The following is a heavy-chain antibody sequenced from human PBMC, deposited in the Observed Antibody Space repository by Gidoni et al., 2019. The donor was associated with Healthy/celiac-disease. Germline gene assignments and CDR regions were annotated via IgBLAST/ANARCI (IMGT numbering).Heavy chain of an antibody. CDR2: IIPIFGTA. CDR1: GGTFSSYA. Sequence: QVQLVQSGAEVKKPGSSVKVSCKASGGTFSSYAISWVRQAPGQGLEWMGGIIPIFGTANYAQKFQGRVTITADESTSTAYMELSSLRSEDTAVYYCARGLIAVAGYYYYYYGMDVWGQGTTVTVSS. V-gene: IGHV1-69*01. CDR3: ARGLIAVAGYYYYYYGMDV. J-gene: IGHJ6*02. D-gene: IGHD6-19*01.